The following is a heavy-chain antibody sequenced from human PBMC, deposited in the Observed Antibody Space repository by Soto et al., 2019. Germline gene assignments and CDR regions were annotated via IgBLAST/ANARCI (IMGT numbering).Heavy chain of an antibody. CDR3: AGQTFTIAAASYGRSNWFDP. V-gene: IGHV4-39*01. Sequence: SETLSLTCSASGGSITSSSHFWGWVRQPPGKGLEWIGTIYFTGNTYYTPSLKSRLTMSIDTSKNESSLRLNSVTAADTAVYYCAGQTFTIAAASYGRSNWFDPWGPGTLVTVSS. D-gene: IGHD6-25*01. CDR2: IYFTGNT. CDR1: GGSITSSSHF. J-gene: IGHJ5*02.